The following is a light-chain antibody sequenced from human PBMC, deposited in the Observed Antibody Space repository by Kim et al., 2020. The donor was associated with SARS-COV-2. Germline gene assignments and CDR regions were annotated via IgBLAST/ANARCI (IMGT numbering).Light chain of an antibody. Sequence: PGKTASMTCGGNNIGSKRVQWYQQKPGQAPVLVIYYDSVRPSGIPERFSGSNSGNTATLTISRVEAGDEADYYCQVWDTSSDPHVVFGGGTQLTVL. CDR1: NIGSKR. CDR2: YDS. V-gene: IGLV3-21*04. CDR3: QVWDTSSDPHVV. J-gene: IGLJ2*01.